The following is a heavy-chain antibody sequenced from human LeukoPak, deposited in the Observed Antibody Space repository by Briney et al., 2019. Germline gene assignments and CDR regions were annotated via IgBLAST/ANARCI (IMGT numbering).Heavy chain of an antibody. Sequence: PGGSLRLSCAASGFTFSSYGMHWVRQAPGKGLEWGAVISYDGINKYYADSVKGRFTISRDNSKNTLYLQMNSLRAEDTAVYYCAKGAIGLAAAGPHFDYWGQGTLVTVSS. CDR2: ISYDGINK. V-gene: IGHV3-30*18. J-gene: IGHJ4*02. CDR1: GFTFSSYG. D-gene: IGHD6-13*01. CDR3: AKGAIGLAAAGPHFDY.